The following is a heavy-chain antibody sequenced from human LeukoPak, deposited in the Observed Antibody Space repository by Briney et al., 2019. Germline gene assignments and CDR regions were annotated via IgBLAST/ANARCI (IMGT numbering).Heavy chain of an antibody. CDR2: IYSGGST. Sequence: PGGTLRLSCAASGFTFSSYGMSWVRQAPGKGLEWVSVIYSGGSTYYADSVRGRFTISRDNSKNTLYLQMNSLRAEDTTVYYCARADSTWYYFDYWGQGTLVTVSS. V-gene: IGHV3-53*01. CDR3: ARADSTWYYFDY. D-gene: IGHD6-13*01. CDR1: GFTFSSYG. J-gene: IGHJ4*02.